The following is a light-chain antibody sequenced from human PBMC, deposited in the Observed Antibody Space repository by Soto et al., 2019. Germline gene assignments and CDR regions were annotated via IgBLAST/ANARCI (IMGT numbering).Light chain of an antibody. J-gene: IGLJ1*01. CDR1: SSDVGGFHS. CDR2: EVS. Sequence: QSVLTQPASVSGNPGQSITISCTGTSSDVGGFHSVSWYQQHPGKAPKLIIYEVSNRPSGVSNRFSGSKSGNTASLTISGLQTEDEADYYCSSYTTSSTDVFGTGTRVAVL. V-gene: IGLV2-14*01. CDR3: SSYTTSSTDV.